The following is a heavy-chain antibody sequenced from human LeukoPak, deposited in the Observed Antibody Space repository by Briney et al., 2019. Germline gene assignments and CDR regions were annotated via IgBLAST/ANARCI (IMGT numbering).Heavy chain of an antibody. V-gene: IGHV1-8*01. Sequence: SVKVSCKASGYTFTSYDINRVRQATGQGLEWMGWMNPNSGNTGYAQKFQGRVTMTRSTSISTAYMELSSLRSEDTAVYYCARDHTAMVSGYYYYYGMDVWGQGTTVTVSS. J-gene: IGHJ6*02. CDR1: GYTFTSYD. CDR3: ARDHTAMVSGYYYYYGMDV. D-gene: IGHD5-18*01. CDR2: MNPNSGNT.